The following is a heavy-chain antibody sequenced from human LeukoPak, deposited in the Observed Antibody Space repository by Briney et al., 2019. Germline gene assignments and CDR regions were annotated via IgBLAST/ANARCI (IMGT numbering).Heavy chain of an antibody. J-gene: IGHJ4*02. V-gene: IGHV3-21*01. Sequence: GGSLRLSCAASGFTFSSYSMNWVRQAPGKGLEWVSSISSSSSYMYYADSVKGRFTISRDNAKNSLYLQMNSLRAEDTAVYYCARGIFYSVFDSSGYHYQIPRFDYWGQGTLVTVSS. CDR2: ISSSSSYM. D-gene: IGHD3-22*01. CDR3: ARGIFYSVFDSSGYHYQIPRFDY. CDR1: GFTFSSYS.